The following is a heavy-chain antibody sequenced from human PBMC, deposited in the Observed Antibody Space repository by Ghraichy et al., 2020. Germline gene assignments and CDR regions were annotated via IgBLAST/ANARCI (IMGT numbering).Heavy chain of an antibody. CDR2: INHSGST. CDR1: GGSFSGYY. D-gene: IGHD3-9*01. CDR3: ARVQAFHILTGDYYYGMDV. Sequence: GSLRLSCAVYGGSFSGYYWSWIRQPPGKGLEWIGEINHSGSTNYNPSLKSRVTISVDTSKNQFSLKLSSVTAADTAVYYCARVQAFHILTGDYYYGMDVWGQGTTVTVSS. J-gene: IGHJ6*02. V-gene: IGHV4-34*01.